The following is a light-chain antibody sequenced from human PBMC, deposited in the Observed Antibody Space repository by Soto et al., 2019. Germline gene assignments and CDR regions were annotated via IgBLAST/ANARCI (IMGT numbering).Light chain of an antibody. CDR2: DAS. J-gene: IGKJ5*01. CDR3: QQYYSESIT. V-gene: IGKV1-5*01. CDR1: QSFTSW. Sequence: DIQMNQSPSAQSASVGDRVTITCRASQSFTSWLAWYQQKPGKAPNLLIYDASSLESGVPSRFSGSGSGTEFTLTINSLQADDFATYYCQQYYSESITFGQGTRLEIK.